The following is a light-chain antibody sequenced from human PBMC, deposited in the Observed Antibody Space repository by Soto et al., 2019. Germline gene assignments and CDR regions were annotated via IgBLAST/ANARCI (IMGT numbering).Light chain of an antibody. CDR3: QQYCSWPIT. V-gene: IGKV3-15*01. Sequence: ETVLTQSPTTLSLSPGERAVLSCRASQSSGSALAWYQQKAGQAPRLLIYGASTRATDIPARFSGSGSGTEFTLTISSLQSEDFVVYYCQQYCSWPITFGQGTRLEIK. CDR1: QSSGSA. CDR2: GAS. J-gene: IGKJ5*01.